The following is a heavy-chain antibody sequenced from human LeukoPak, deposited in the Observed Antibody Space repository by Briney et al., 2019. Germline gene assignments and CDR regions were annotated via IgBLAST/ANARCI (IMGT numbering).Heavy chain of an antibody. J-gene: IGHJ4*02. D-gene: IGHD2-8*01. CDR3: ARDADGPGSLIDY. V-gene: IGHV3-74*01. CDR1: GFTFSSYG. Sequence: GGSLRLSCAASGFTFSSYGMQWVRQAPGKGLEWVSRGSSDGSTTTYADSVKGRFTISRDNGKNTLYLQMNSLRAEDTAVYYCARDADGPGSLIDYWGQGTLVTVSS. CDR2: GSSDGSTT.